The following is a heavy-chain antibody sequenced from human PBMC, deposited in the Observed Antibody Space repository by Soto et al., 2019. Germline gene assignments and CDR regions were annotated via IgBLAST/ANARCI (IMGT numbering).Heavy chain of an antibody. CDR1: GFTFSSYW. D-gene: IGHD5-18*01. CDR2: IKQDGSEK. V-gene: IGHV3-7*01. CDR3: ARMSVQLWLGPFDY. J-gene: IGHJ4*02. Sequence: GGSLRLSCAASGFTFSSYWMSWVRQAPGKGLEWVANIKQDGSEKYYVDSVKGRFTISRDNAKNSLYLQMNSLRAEDTAVYYCARMSVQLWLGPFDYWGQGTLVTVSS.